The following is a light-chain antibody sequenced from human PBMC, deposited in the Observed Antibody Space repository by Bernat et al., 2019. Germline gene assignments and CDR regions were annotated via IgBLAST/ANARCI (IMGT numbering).Light chain of an antibody. Sequence: DIQMTQSPSSLSASVGDRVTITCRASQSISRHLNWYQHKVGKAPKVLIYAASSLQTGVPSRFSGSGSGTDFTLIISSLQPEDFATYYCQQSSSPLRTFGQGTKVDIK. J-gene: IGKJ1*01. CDR1: QSISRH. CDR3: QQSSSPLRT. V-gene: IGKV1-39*01. CDR2: AAS.